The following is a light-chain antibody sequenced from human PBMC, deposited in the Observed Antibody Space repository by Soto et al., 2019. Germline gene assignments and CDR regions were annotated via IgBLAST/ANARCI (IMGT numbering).Light chain of an antibody. V-gene: IGKV1-39*01. CDR3: QQSYSTPFLT. CDR2: AAS. CDR1: QSISSY. J-gene: IGKJ4*01. Sequence: DIQMTQSPSSLSASVGDRVTITCRASQSISSYLNWYQQKPGKAPKLLIYAASSLQSGVPSRFSGSGSGTDFTLTISSLQPEDFATYYCQQSYSTPFLTFGGGTKVDI.